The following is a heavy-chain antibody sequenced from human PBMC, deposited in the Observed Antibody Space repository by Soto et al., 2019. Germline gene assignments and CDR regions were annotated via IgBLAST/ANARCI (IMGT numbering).Heavy chain of an antibody. Sequence: GGSLRLSCAASGFIFSDSAIHWVRQASGKGLEWIGRIRNKVNSYATIYAASVKGRFTISRGDSENTAYLQMNSLKTEDTAVYYCARPSDSADYDWFFDLWGRGTLVTVSS. D-gene: IGHD4-17*01. CDR2: IRNKVNSYAT. J-gene: IGHJ2*01. CDR3: ARPSDSADYDWFFDL. CDR1: GFIFSDSA. V-gene: IGHV3-73*01.